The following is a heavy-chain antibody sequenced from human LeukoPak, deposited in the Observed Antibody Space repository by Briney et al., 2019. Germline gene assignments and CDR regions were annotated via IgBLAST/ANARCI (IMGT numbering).Heavy chain of an antibody. V-gene: IGHV4-59*01. J-gene: IGHJ5*02. Sequence: SETLSLTCTVSGGSISSYYWSWIRQPPGKGLEWIGYIYYSGSTNYNPSLKSRVTISVDTSKNQFSLKLSSVTAADTAVYYCARLWEVRDNWFDPWGQGTLVTVSS. CDR2: IYYSGST. CDR1: GGSISSYY. CDR3: ARLWEVRDNWFDP. D-gene: IGHD1-26*01.